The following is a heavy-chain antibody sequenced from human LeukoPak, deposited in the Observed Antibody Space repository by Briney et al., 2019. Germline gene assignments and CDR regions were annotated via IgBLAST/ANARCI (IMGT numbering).Heavy chain of an antibody. D-gene: IGHD1-14*01. CDR3: ARGPPEHPQGY. CDR1: GYTFTSYD. Sequence: GASVKVSCKASGYTFTSYDINWVRQATGQGLEWMGWMNPNSGNTGYAQKFQGRITMTRSTSISTAYMELGSLRSEDTAVYYCARGPPEHPQGYWGQGTLVTVSS. J-gene: IGHJ4*02. V-gene: IGHV1-8*01. CDR2: MNPNSGNT.